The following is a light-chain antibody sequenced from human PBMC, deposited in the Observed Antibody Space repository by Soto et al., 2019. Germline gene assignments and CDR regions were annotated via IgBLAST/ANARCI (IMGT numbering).Light chain of an antibody. CDR1: SSDFGGYDY. J-gene: IGLJ3*02. CDR3: SSYTSSICWV. CDR2: EVS. Sequence: QSALTQPASVSGSPGQSITISCTGASSDFGGYDYVSWYQQYPGKAPKLMIYEVSNRPSGVSNRFSGSKSGNTASLTISGLQAEDEADYYCSSYTSSICWVFGGGTKLTVL. V-gene: IGLV2-14*01.